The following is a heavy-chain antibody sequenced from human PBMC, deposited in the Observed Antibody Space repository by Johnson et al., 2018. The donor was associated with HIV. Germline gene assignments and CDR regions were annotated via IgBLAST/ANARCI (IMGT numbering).Heavy chain of an antibody. Sequence: VQLVESGGGVVQPGRSLRLSCAASGFTFGSYGMHWVRQAPGKGLEWVSYISSSGNTRYYADSVKGRFTISRDNGKNSLYLQMNSLRAEDMAVYYCARGRYDSSVHGAFDIWGQGTTVTVSS. J-gene: IGHJ3*02. CDR3: ARGRYDSSVHGAFDI. V-gene: IGHV3-48*04. D-gene: IGHD3-22*01. CDR2: ISSSGNTR. CDR1: GFTFGSYG.